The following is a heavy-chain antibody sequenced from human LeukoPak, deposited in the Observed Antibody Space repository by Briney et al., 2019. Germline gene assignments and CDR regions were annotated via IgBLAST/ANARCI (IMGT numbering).Heavy chain of an antibody. D-gene: IGHD3-10*01. CDR3: ARDGESMDV. CDR2: IWYDGSNK. CDR1: GFTFSSYG. Sequence: PGGSLRLSCAASGFTFSSYGMHWVRQAPGKGLEWVAVIWYDGSNKCYADSVKGRFTISRDNSKNTLYLQMNSLRAEDTAVYYCARDGESMDVWGQGTTVTVSS. V-gene: IGHV3-33*01. J-gene: IGHJ6*02.